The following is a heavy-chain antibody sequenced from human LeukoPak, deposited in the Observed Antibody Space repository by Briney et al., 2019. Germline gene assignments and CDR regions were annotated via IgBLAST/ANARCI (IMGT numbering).Heavy chain of an antibody. D-gene: IGHD5-12*01. CDR2: IYSGGST. CDR1: GFTFSSNY. J-gene: IGHJ3*02. Sequence: GGSLRLSCAASGFTFSSNYMSWVRQAPGKGLEWVSVIYSGGSTYYADSVKGRFTISRDNSKNTLYLQMNSLRAEDTAVYYCASTSSYSDAFDIWGQGTMATVSS. V-gene: IGHV3-66*02. CDR3: ASTSSYSDAFDI.